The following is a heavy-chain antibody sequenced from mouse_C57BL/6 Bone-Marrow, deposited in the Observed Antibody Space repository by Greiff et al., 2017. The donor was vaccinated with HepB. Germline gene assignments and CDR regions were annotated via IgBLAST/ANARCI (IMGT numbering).Heavy chain of an antibody. J-gene: IGHJ2*01. CDR2: INPGSGGT. CDR1: GYAFTNYL. D-gene: IGHD1-1*01. Sequence: VKLQQSGAELVRPGTSVKVSCKASGYAFTNYLIEWVKQRPGQGLEWIGVINPGSGGTNYNEKFKGKATLTADKSSSTAYMQLSSLTSEDSAVYFCARKNYGSSCGYFDYWGQGTTLTVSS. CDR3: ARKNYGSSCGYFDY. V-gene: IGHV1-54*01.